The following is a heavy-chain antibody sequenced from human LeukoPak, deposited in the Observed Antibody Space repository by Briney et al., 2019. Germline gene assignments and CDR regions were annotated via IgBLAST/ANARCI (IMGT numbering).Heavy chain of an antibody. Sequence: ASVKVSCKASGYTFTSHYLHWVRQAPGQGLEWMGWINPTSGGTYYLQKFQGRVVMTRDTSTGTVYMELSSLTSGDTALYSCARSRSFSGYGAFGPWGQGTLVTVSS. J-gene: IGHJ5*02. CDR2: INPTSGGT. D-gene: IGHD5-12*01. V-gene: IGHV1-2*02. CDR1: GYTFTSHY. CDR3: ARSRSFSGYGAFGP.